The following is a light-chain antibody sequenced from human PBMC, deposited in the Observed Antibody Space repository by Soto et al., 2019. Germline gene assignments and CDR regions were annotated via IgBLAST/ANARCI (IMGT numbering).Light chain of an antibody. J-gene: IGLJ2*01. Sequence: QSVLTQPPSVSGAPGQRVTISCTGSSSNIGAGYEVHWYQQLPGTAPKLLIYGNSNRPSGVPDRFSGSKSGTSASLAITGLQAEDEADYYCQSYDSSLSGPVFGGGTKLTVL. CDR3: QSYDSSLSGPV. CDR2: GNS. V-gene: IGLV1-40*01. CDR1: SSNIGAGYE.